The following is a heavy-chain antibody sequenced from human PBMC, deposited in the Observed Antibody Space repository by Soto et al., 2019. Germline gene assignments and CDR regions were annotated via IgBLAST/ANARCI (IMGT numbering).Heavy chain of an antibody. CDR2: IIPIFGTA. CDR3: VRDLCSYCGGDCYSACDAFDI. Sequence: GASVKVSCKASGGTFSSYAISWVRQAPGQGLEWMGGIIPIFGTANYAQKFQGRVTITADESTSTAYKELSSLRSEDTAVYYCVRDLCSYCGGDCYSACDAFDIWGQGTMVTVSS. CDR1: GGTFSSYA. D-gene: IGHD2-21*02. V-gene: IGHV1-69*13. J-gene: IGHJ3*02.